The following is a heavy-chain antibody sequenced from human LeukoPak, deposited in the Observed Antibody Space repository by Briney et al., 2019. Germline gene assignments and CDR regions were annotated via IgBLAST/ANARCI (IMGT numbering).Heavy chain of an antibody. D-gene: IGHD5-18*01. V-gene: IGHV3-15*01. Sequence: KAGGSLRLSCAASGFTFSNAWLSWVRQTPGKGLEWVGRIKSKKFGETTAYAAPVKGRFTVSRDDSKNMLYLQMNSLKTEDTAVFYCTASDTPGVDYWGQGTLLSVSS. J-gene: IGHJ4*02. CDR2: IKSKKFGETT. CDR1: GFTFSNAW. CDR3: TASDTPGVDY.